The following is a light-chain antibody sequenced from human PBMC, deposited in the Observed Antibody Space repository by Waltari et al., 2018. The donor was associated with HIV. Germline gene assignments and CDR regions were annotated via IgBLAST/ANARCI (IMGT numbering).Light chain of an antibody. V-gene: IGLV2-11*01. Sequence: SPLTQPRSVSGSPGQSVTISCPGTSSDVGGYNSFSWYQQHPGKAPKLMIYDVSKRPSGVPDRFSGSKSGNTASLTISGLQAEDEADYYCCSYAGSYTVYVFGTGTKVTVL. CDR3: CSYAGSYTVYV. J-gene: IGLJ1*01. CDR1: SSDVGGYNS. CDR2: DVS.